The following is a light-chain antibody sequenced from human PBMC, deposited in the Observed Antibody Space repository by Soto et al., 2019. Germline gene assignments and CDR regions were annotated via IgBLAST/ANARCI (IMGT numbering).Light chain of an antibody. J-gene: IGKJ4*01. V-gene: IGKV3-20*01. CDR2: DAS. Sequence: EFVFTQSPCTVSFSPFERSTLSCSASQTVRNNYLAWYQQKPGQAPRLLIYDASSRATGIPDRFSGGGSGTDFTLTTSRLEPEDFAVYYCQQFSSYPLTFGGGTKVDIK. CDR1: QTVRNNY. CDR3: QQFSSYPLT.